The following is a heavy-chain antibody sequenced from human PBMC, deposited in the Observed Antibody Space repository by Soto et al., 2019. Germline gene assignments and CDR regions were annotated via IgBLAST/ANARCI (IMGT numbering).Heavy chain of an antibody. CDR2: ISYDGSNK. J-gene: IGHJ2*01. V-gene: IGHV3-30-3*01. D-gene: IGHD3-16*01. Sequence: QVQLVESGGGVVQPGRSLRLSCAASGFTFSSYAMHWVRQAPGKGLEWVAVISYDGSNKYYADSVKGRFTISRDNSKNTLYLQMNSLRAEDTAVYYWARDAYYWYFDLWGRGTLVTVSS. CDR1: GFTFSSYA. CDR3: ARDAYYWYFDL.